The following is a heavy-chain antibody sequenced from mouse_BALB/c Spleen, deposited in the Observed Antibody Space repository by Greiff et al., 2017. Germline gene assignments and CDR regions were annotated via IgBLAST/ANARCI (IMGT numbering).Heavy chain of an antibody. Sequence: EVKLMESGGGLVQPGGSRKLSCAASGFTFSSFGMHWVRQAPEKGLEWVAYISSGSSTIYYADTVKGRFTISRDNPKNTLFLQMTSLRSEDTAMYHCARSMITTPVLFAYWRQGTLVTVSA. V-gene: IGHV5-17*02. CDR2: ISSGSSTI. D-gene: IGHD2-4*01. CDR1: GFTFSSFG. J-gene: IGHJ3*01. CDR3: ARSMITTPVLFAY.